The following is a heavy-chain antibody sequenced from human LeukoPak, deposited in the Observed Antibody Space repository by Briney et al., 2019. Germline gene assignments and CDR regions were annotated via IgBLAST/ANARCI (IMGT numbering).Heavy chain of an antibody. CDR2: IRTKTYGEST. D-gene: IGHD3-22*01. CDR1: GFTFGDYA. CDR3: GRRMTMAVVSAFDI. V-gene: IGHV3-49*04. Sequence: GGSLRLSCTASGFTFGDYAMSWVRQAPGKGLEWVAFIRTKTYGESTEYAASVKGRFTISRDDSKSIAYLQMNSLEIEGTAVYYCGRRMTMAVVSAFDIWGQGTMVTVSS. J-gene: IGHJ3*02.